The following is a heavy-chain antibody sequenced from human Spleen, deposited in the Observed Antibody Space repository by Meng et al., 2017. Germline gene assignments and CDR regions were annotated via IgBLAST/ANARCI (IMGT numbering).Heavy chain of an antibody. CDR2: LSDGGTNK. J-gene: IGHJ4*02. D-gene: IGHD3-22*01. CDR3: ARADYYDTSGYYYVGHYFDY. Sequence: VAVLSDGGTNKQYADSVKGRFTKSRDNSKNTLFLQMNSLRPEDTAVYYCARADYYDTSGYYYVGHYFDYWGQGTLVTVSS. V-gene: IGHV3-30*01.